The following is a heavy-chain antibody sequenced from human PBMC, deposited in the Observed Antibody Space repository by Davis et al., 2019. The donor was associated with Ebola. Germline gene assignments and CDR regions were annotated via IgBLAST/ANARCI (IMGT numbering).Heavy chain of an antibody. J-gene: IGHJ3*02. CDR1: GGPMSSYY. CDR2: IYYSGST. V-gene: IGHV4-59*08. D-gene: IGHD5-24*01. CDR3: ARFEMATIEGDDAFDI. Sequence: MPLETLSLTCTVSGGPMSSYYWSWIRQPPGKGLEWIGYIYYSGSTNYNPSLKSRVTISVDTSKNQFSLKLSSVTAADTAVYYCARFEMATIEGDDAFDIWGQGTMVTVSS.